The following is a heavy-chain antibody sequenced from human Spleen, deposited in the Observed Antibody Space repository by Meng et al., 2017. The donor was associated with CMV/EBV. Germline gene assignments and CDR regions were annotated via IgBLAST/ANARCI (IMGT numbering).Heavy chain of an antibody. V-gene: IGHV3-53*01. D-gene: IGHD6-25*01. CDR2: IYSGGST. Sequence: GESLKISCAASGFTVSSNYMSWVRQAPGKGLEWVSVIYSGGSTYYADSVKGRFTISRDNSKNTLYLQMNSLRAEDTAVYYCARGRPCDYWGQGTLVTVSS. J-gene: IGHJ4*02. CDR3: ARGRPCDY. CDR1: GFTVSSNY.